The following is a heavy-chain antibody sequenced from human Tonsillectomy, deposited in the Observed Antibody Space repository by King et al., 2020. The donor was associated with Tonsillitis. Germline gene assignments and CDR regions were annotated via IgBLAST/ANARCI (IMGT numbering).Heavy chain of an antibody. Sequence: VTLKESGPVLVKSTETLTLTCTISGFSLSDTGLGVGWIRQPPGRALEWLAHIFSNGDTSYSTSLNDRLTISKDTSNGQVVLTMTDMGPVDTGTYYCARTFYGAYARFFDFWGQGTLLMVSS. CDR2: IFSNGDT. CDR3: ARTFYGAYARFFDF. CDR1: GFSLSDTGLG. J-gene: IGHJ4*02. D-gene: IGHD4-17*01. V-gene: IGHV2-26*03.